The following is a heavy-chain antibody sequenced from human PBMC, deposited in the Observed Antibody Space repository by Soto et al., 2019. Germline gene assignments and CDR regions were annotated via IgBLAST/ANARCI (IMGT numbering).Heavy chain of an antibody. V-gene: IGHV3-23*01. J-gene: IGHJ4*02. Sequence: EVQLLESGGGLVQPGGSLRLSCAASGFTFSNYAMNWVRQAPGKGLEWVSTISSSSCSTYYADSVKGRFTISRDNSKNFLYLQMNSLRGDDTSVYYCAKVGSERYSGQHSDYWGQGTLVTISS. CDR1: GFTFSNYA. D-gene: IGHD5-12*01. CDR3: AKVGSERYSGQHSDY. CDR2: ISSSSCST.